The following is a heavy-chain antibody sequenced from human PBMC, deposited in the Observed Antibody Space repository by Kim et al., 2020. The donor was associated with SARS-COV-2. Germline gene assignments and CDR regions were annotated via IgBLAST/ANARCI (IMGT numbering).Heavy chain of an antibody. J-gene: IGHJ4*02. D-gene: IGHD6-13*01. V-gene: IGHV3-66*04. Sequence: YADSMKGRFTTSRDNSETTLYLQMNSLRAEDTAVYYCARRYSSSWFLDYWGQGTLVTVSS. CDR3: ARRYSSSWFLDY.